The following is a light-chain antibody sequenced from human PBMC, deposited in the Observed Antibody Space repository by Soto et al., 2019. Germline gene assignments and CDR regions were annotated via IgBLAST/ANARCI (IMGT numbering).Light chain of an antibody. V-gene: IGKV3-20*01. J-gene: IGKJ1*01. CDR1: QSVSSY. CDR3: QQYGSSPRT. CDR2: GAS. Sequence: EIVLTQSPATLSLSPGERATVSCRASQSVSSYLAWYQQKPGQAPRLLIYGASSRATGIPDRFSGSGSGTDFSLTISRLEPEDFAVYYCQQYGSSPRTFGQGTKVDNK.